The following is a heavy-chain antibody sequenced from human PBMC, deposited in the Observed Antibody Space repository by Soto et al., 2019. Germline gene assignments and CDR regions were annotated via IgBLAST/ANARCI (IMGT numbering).Heavy chain of an antibody. CDR2: INPKSGGT. CDR1: GYSFTDYH. CDR3: ARGDSTDCSNGVCSFFYNHDMDV. Sequence: VKVSFKASGYSFTDYHIHWVRQAPGQGLEWLGRINPKSGGTSTAQKFQGWVTMTTDTSISTASMELTRLTSDDTAIYYCARGDSTDCSNGVCSFFYNHDMDVWGQGTKVTVSS. D-gene: IGHD2-8*01. V-gene: IGHV1-2*04. J-gene: IGHJ6*02.